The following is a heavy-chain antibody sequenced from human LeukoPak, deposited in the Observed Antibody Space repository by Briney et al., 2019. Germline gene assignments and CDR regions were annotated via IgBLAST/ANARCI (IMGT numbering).Heavy chain of an antibody. CDR3: ASLDLYSSAFPTDPTELDV. V-gene: IGHV4-39*01. D-gene: IGHD6-25*01. Sequence: SETLSLTCTVSGGSISSNTYYWGWIRQPPGKGLEWIGSIYYSGSTYYNLSLKSRVTISVDTSKNQFSLKLSSVTAADTAVYYCASLDLYSSAFPTDPTELDVWGKGTTVTVSS. J-gene: IGHJ6*04. CDR2: IYYSGST. CDR1: GGSISSNTYY.